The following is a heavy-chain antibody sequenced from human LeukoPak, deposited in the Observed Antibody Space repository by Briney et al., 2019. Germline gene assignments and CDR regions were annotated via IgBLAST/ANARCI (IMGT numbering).Heavy chain of an antibody. Sequence: GASVKVSCKASGYTFTSYGISWVRQAPGQGLEWMGWISAYNGNTNYAQKLQGRVTMTTDTSTSTAYMELRSLRSDDTAVYYCARAEFVRWLYSSPGSYFDYWGQGTLVTVCS. D-gene: IGHD6-13*01. V-gene: IGHV1-18*01. CDR3: ARAEFVRWLYSSPGSYFDY. CDR1: GYTFTSYG. CDR2: ISAYNGNT. J-gene: IGHJ4*02.